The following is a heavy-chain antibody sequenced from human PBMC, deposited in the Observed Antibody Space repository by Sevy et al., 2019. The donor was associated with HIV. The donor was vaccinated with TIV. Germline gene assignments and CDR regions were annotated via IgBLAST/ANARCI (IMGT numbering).Heavy chain of an antibody. CDR1: TFTFHTYV. Sequence: GGSLRLSCAASTFTFHTYVMSRVRQAPEKGLEWVSTISASGGYTYYADSVKGRFTISRDNSKNTVYLQMNSLRDEDTAVYYCAKEDTSGYFWGQGTLVTVSS. CDR3: AKEDTSGYF. J-gene: IGHJ4*02. D-gene: IGHD3-22*01. CDR2: ISASGGYT. V-gene: IGHV3-23*01.